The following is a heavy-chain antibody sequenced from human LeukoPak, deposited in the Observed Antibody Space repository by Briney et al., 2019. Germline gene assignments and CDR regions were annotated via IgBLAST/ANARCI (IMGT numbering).Heavy chain of an antibody. CDR2: ISAYNGNT. D-gene: IGHD2-2*02. CDR3: ARTCSSSSCYMVH. J-gene: IGHJ4*02. Sequence: ASVKVSCKASGYTFTSYDINWVRQATGQGLEWMGWISAYNGNTNYAQKLQGRVTLTTDTSTSTAYMELRSLRSDDTALYYCARTCSSSSCYMVHWGQGTLVTVSS. CDR1: GYTFTSYD. V-gene: IGHV1-18*01.